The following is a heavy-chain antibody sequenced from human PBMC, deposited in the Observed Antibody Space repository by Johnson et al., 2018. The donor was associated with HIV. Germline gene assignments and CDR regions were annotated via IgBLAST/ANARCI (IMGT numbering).Heavy chain of an antibody. V-gene: IGHV3-30-3*01. Sequence: QVQLVESGGGVVQPGRSLRLSCAASGFTFSTYAMHWVRQAPGKGLEWLAIISYDGGDTWYADSVKGRFTISRDNSKNTLYLQMNSLRAEDTAVYYCARGFVRITMILVADAFDIWGQGTMVTVSS. CDR1: GFTFSTYA. CDR2: ISYDGGDT. CDR3: ARGFVRITMILVADAFDI. D-gene: IGHD3-22*01. J-gene: IGHJ3*02.